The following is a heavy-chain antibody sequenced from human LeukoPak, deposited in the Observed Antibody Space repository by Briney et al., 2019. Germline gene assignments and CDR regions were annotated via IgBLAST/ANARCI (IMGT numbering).Heavy chain of an antibody. CDR2: INPSGGST. CDR3: ALSAGGSYPHNDAFDI. V-gene: IGHV1-46*01. CDR1: GYTFTSNY. Sequence: ASVKVSCKASGYTFTSNYMHWVRQAPGQGLEWMGIINPSGGSTSYAQKFQGRVTMTRDMSTSTVYMDLSSLRSEDTAVYYCALSAGGSYPHNDAFDIWGHGTMVTVSS. D-gene: IGHD1-26*01. J-gene: IGHJ3*02.